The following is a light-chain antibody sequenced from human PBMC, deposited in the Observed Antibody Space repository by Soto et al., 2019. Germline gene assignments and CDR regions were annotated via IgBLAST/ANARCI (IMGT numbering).Light chain of an antibody. Sequence: QSALTQPPSASGSPGQSVTISCTGTSSDIGGYNYVSWYQQLPGKAPKLLIYEVYKRPSGVPTRFSGYKSGNRASLTVSGLQAAEEAYYYCSSYAGYNNFVFGAGTKLTVL. V-gene: IGLV2-8*01. CDR1: SSDIGGYNY. CDR2: EVY. J-gene: IGLJ1*01. CDR3: SSYAGYNNFV.